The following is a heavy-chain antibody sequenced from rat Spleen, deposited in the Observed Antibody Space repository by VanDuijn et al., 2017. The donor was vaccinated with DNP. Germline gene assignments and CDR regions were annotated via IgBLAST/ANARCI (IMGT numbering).Heavy chain of an antibody. CDR3: ARLTYGGSHYFDY. J-gene: IGHJ2*01. Sequence: EVQLQESGPGLVKPSQSLSLTCSVTGYSITSTYWGWIRKFPGNKMEWVGHISYSGSTSYNPSLKSRISITRDTSKNQFFLKLNSVTSGDTATYYCARLTYGGSHYFDYWGQVVMVTVSS. D-gene: IGHD1-11*01. V-gene: IGHV3-1*01. CDR2: ISYSGST. CDR1: GYSITSTY.